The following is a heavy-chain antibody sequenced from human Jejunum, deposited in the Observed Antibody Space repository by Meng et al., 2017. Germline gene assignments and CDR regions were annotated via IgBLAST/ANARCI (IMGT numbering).Heavy chain of an antibody. Sequence: VGFGGGLVKPGGSLRLSCAASGFSFSDFYMTWIRQAPGKGLEWVAYISGRSSAIYYADSVRGRFTISRDNAKNSVYLQMNSLRAEDTAVYYCARDHLPFGWFDPWGQGTLVTVSS. J-gene: IGHJ5*02. V-gene: IGHV3-11*01. CDR2: ISGRSSAI. CDR1: GFSFSDFY. D-gene: IGHD3-16*01. CDR3: ARDHLPFGWFDP.